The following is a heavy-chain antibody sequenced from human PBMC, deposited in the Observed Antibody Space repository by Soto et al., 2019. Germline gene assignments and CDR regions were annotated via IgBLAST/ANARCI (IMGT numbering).Heavy chain of an antibody. D-gene: IGHD6-25*01. V-gene: IGHV3-30*18. Sequence: QVQLVESGGGVVQPGRSLRLSCAASGFTFSSDGMHWVRQAPGNGLEWVAVISYDGSKEYYVDSVKGRFTISRDNSKNTLYLQMNSLRAEDTAVYYCAKDRSSGWTFDYWGQGTLVTVSS. CDR2: ISYDGSKE. J-gene: IGHJ4*02. CDR3: AKDRSSGWTFDY. CDR1: GFTFSSDG.